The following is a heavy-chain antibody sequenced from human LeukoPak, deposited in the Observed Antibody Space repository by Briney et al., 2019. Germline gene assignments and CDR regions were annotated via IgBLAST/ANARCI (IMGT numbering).Heavy chain of an antibody. CDR2: MNPNSGNT. Sequence: ASVKVSCKASGYTFTSYDINWVRQATGQGLEWMGWMNPNSGNTGYAQKFQGRVTITRNTSISTAYMELSSLRSEDTAVYYCARVPPKRPKYYYYYMDVWGKGTTVTVSS. CDR1: GYTFTSYD. V-gene: IGHV1-8*03. J-gene: IGHJ6*03. CDR3: ARVPPKRPKYYYYYMDV.